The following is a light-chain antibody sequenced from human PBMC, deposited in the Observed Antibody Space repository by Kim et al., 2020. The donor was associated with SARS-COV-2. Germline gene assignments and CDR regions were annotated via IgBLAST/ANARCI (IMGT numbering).Light chain of an antibody. CDR3: YSAADSNLV. J-gene: IGLJ2*01. CDR2: KDR. V-gene: IGLV3-27*01. CDR1: AKKY. Sequence: AKKYARWFQRKPGQAPVLVIYKDRERPSGIPERFSGSTSGSTVALTISGAQVEDEADYYCYSAADSNLVFGGGTQLTVL.